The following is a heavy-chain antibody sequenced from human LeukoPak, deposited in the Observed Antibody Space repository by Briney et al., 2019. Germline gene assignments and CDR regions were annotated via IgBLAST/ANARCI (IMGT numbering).Heavy chain of an antibody. J-gene: IGHJ4*02. CDR2: TYYRSKWYN. V-gene: IGHV6-1*01. D-gene: IGHD2-15*01. CDR1: GDSVSSNSAA. CDR3: ARGWGYCSGGSCHVFDS. Sequence: SQTLSLTCAISGDSVSSNSAAWNWIRQSPSRGLEWQGRTYYRSKWYNDYAVSVRSRITVKADTSKNRISLQLNSVTPEDTALYYCARGWGYCSGGSCHVFDSWGQGTLVTVSS.